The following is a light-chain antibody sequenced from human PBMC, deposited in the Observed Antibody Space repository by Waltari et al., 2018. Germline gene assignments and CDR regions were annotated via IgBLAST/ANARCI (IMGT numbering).Light chain of an antibody. V-gene: IGLV3-1*01. Sequence: SYELTQPPSVSVSPGQTATITCSGDKLGAQYASWYQQKAGQSPVLVIYQDKKRPSGIPERFSGSNSGNIATLTISGTQAVDEADYYCQAWDSNTFVVFGGGTRLTVL. CDR3: QAWDSNTFVV. CDR2: QDK. CDR1: KLGAQY. J-gene: IGLJ2*01.